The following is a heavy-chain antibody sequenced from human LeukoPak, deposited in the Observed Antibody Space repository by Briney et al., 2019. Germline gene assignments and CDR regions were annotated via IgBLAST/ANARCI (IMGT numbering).Heavy chain of an antibody. CDR1: GFTFSDYY. J-gene: IGHJ4*02. CDR3: ARGSSSWDLDY. Sequence: GGSLRLSCAASGFTFSDYYMSWVRQAPGKGLEWVSYISGSSGYTKYADSVKGRFTISRDNAKNSLYLQVNSLRAEDTAVYYCARGSSSWDLDYWGQGTLVTVSS. D-gene: IGHD6-13*01. V-gene: IGHV3-11*06. CDR2: ISGSSGYT.